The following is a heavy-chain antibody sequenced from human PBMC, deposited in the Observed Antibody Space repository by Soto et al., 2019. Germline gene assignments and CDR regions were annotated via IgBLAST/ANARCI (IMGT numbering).Heavy chain of an antibody. J-gene: IGHJ2*01. CDR2: ISAHNGNT. CDR1: GYTFTSYG. Sequence: GPEVKRPGASVKVSCKPSGYTFTSYGISWVRQAPGQGLEWMGWISAHNGNTNYAQKVQGRVTMTTDTSTSTAYMELTSLRSDDTAVYYCARSWYSTTRYFDFWGRGTLVIVSS. V-gene: IGHV1-18*01. CDR3: ARSWYSTTRYFDF. D-gene: IGHD1-26*01.